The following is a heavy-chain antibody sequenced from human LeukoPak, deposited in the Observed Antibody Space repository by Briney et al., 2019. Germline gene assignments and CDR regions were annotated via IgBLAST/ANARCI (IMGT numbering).Heavy chain of an antibody. CDR1: GYTFTDYY. CDR3: ARDAESRSWYDPDWFDP. D-gene: IGHD6-13*01. Sequence: ASVKVSCKASGYTFTDYYIHWVRQAPGQGLEWMGWINPNSGGTNYAQKFQGRVTMTRDTSISTAYMELSRLRSDDTAVYYCARDAESRSWYDPDWFDPWGQGTLVTVSS. J-gene: IGHJ5*02. V-gene: IGHV1-2*02. CDR2: INPNSGGT.